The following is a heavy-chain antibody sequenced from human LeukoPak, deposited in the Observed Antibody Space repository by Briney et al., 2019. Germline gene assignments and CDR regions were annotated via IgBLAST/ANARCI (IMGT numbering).Heavy chain of an antibody. CDR2: IRYDGSNK. D-gene: IGHD2-2*02. CDR3: AKDRCSSTSCHKAIDAFDI. V-gene: IGHV3-30*02. J-gene: IGHJ3*02. CDR1: GFTFSGYG. Sequence: PGGSLRLSCAASGFTFSGYGMHWVRQAPGKGLEWVAFIRYDGSNKYYADSVKGRFTISRDNSKNTLYLQMNSLRAEDTAVYYCAKDRCSSTSCHKAIDAFDIWGQGTMVTVSS.